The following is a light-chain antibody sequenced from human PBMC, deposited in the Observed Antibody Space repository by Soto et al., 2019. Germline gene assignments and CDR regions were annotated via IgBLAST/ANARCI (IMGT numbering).Light chain of an antibody. Sequence: QSVLTQPPSVSAAPGQKVTISCSGSSSNIGNNYVSWYQQLPGTAPKPLIYDNNKRPSGIPDRFSGSKSGTSATLGITGLQTGDEADYCCGTWDSSLSVFYVFGTGTRSPS. CDR2: DNN. V-gene: IGLV1-51*01. J-gene: IGLJ1*01. CDR3: GTWDSSLSVFYV. CDR1: SSNIGNNY.